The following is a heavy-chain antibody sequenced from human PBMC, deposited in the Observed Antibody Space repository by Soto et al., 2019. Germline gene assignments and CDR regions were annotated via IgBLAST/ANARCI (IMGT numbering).Heavy chain of an antibody. V-gene: IGHV3-23*01. Sequence: GGSLSLSCAASGFTFSSYAMSWVRQAPGKGLEWVSAISGSGGSTYYADSVKGRFTISRDNSKNTLYLQMNSLRAEDTAVYYCAKVGVAGTVYYYGMDVWGQGTTVTVSS. D-gene: IGHD6-19*01. CDR3: AKVGVAGTVYYYGMDV. CDR1: GFTFSSYA. J-gene: IGHJ6*02. CDR2: ISGSGGST.